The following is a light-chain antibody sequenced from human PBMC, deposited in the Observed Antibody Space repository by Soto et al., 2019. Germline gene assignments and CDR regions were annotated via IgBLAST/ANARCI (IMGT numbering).Light chain of an antibody. Sequence: EIELTQSPGTLSLSPGERATLSCRASQSVSSSYLAWYQQKPGQAPRLLIYGASSRATGIPDRFSGSGSGTNFTLTISILEPEVSAVYCCQQYGSSPFGGGTKVEIK. V-gene: IGKV3-20*01. CDR2: GAS. CDR1: QSVSSSY. J-gene: IGKJ4*01. CDR3: QQYGSSP.